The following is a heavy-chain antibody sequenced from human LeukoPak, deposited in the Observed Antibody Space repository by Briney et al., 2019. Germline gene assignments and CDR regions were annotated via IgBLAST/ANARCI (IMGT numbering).Heavy chain of an antibody. CDR3: AKDFYYGSGSYQFDY. J-gene: IGHJ4*02. CDR2: IRRSGGST. Sequence: PAGGSLRLSCAASGFTFSSYAMSWVRQAPGKGLEWVSDIRRSGGSTYYADSVKGRFTISRDNSKNTLYLQMNSLRAEDTAVYYCAKDFYYGSGSYQFDYWRQGTLVTVSS. V-gene: IGHV3-23*01. D-gene: IGHD3-10*01. CDR1: GFTFSSYA.